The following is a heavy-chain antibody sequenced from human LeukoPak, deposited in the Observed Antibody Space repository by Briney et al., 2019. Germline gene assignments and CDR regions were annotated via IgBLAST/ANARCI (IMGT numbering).Heavy chain of an antibody. CDR2: IYYSGST. J-gene: IGHJ4*02. D-gene: IGHD6-19*01. Sequence: SETLSLTCSVSGGSISSYYWSWIRQPPGKGLEWIGYIYYSGSTNYNPSLKSRVTISVDTSKNQFSLKLSSVTAADTAVYYCARDLEWLIFDYWGQGTLVTVSS. CDR1: GGSISSYY. CDR3: ARDLEWLIFDY. V-gene: IGHV4-59*01.